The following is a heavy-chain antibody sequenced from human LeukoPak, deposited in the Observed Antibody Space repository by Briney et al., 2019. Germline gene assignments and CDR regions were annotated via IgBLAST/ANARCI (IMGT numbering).Heavy chain of an antibody. V-gene: IGHV3-30*04. CDR1: GFTFSSYN. D-gene: IGHD6-19*01. CDR3: AREHTSGWYDH. CDR2: ISYDGRNE. Sequence: GGSLRLSCAASGFTFSSYNIHWVRQAPGKGLEWVAVISYDGRNEYCADSVKGRFTISRDKSKNTLYLQMNSLRAEDTAVYYCAREHTSGWYDHWGQGTLVTVSS. J-gene: IGHJ5*02.